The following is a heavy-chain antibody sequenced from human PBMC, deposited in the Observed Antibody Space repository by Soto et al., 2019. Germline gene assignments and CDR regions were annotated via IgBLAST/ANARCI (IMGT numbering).Heavy chain of an antibody. V-gene: IGHV1-46*03. J-gene: IGHJ4*02. D-gene: IGHD3-22*01. CDR1: GYTFTSYY. CDR2: INPSGGST. CDR3: ATARGYYYDSSGYWSFDY. Sequence: ASVKVSCKASGYTFTSYYMHWVRQAPGQGLEWMGIINPSGGSTSYAQKFQGRVTMTRDTSTSTVYMELSSLRSEDTAVYYCATARGYYYDSSGYWSFDYWGQGTLVTSPQ.